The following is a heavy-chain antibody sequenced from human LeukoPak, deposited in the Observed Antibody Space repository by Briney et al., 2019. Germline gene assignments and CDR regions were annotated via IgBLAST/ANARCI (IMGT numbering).Heavy chain of an antibody. J-gene: IGHJ4*02. CDR2: ISSSGSTI. V-gene: IGHV3-11*01. D-gene: IGHD4-17*01. Sequence: PGGSLRLSCAPTGLTFSDYYMRWIRQAPRKRLARVSYISSSGSTIYYADSVKGRFTISRDNAKNSLYLQMNSLRAEDTAVYYCARGAVTTMAFDYWGQGTLVTVSS. CDR3: ARGAVTTMAFDY. CDR1: GLTFSDYY.